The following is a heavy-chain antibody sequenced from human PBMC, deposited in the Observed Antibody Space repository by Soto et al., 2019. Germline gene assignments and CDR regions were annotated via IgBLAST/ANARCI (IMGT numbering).Heavy chain of an antibody. V-gene: IGHV3-74*01. CDR1: GFTFSSYW. Sequence: EVQLVESGGGLVQPGESLRLSCAASGFTFSSYWMHWVRQAPGKGLVWVSRINSDGSSTSYAGSVKGRFTISRDNAKNTLYLQMNRLRAEDTAVYYCVRTSLVVAAATREDYWGQGTRVTVSS. CDR2: INSDGSST. CDR3: VRTSLVVAAATREDY. J-gene: IGHJ4*02. D-gene: IGHD2-15*01.